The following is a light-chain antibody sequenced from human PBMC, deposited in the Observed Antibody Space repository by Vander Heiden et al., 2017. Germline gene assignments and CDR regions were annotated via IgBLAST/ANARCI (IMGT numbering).Light chain of an antibody. CDR2: LGS. J-gene: IGKJ2*01. CDR1: QTLLHSNGNDY. CDR3: MQALQRTYT. Sequence: DIVITQSPLSRPVTPGQPASISSMSSQTLLHSNGNDYLDWYLQKPGQSPQLLMYLGSNRASGVPDRFSGSGAGSDFTLKISRVEAEDVGVYYCMQALQRTYTFGQGTKLEIK. V-gene: IGKV2-28*01.